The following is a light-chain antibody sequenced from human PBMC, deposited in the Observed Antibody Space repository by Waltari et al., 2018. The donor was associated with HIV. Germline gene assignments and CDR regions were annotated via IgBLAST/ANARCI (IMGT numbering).Light chain of an antibody. CDR1: QNINSW. Sequence: DIYMTQSPSTVSASVGHSVIISCRASQNINSWLAWYQQTPGKPPRFLIYQASTLERGVPSRFSGSGSGTLFTLTINNLQPVDFGTYYCQQYHSYPVTFGGGTKVEIK. J-gene: IGKJ4*01. CDR3: QQYHSYPVT. CDR2: QAS. V-gene: IGKV1-5*01.